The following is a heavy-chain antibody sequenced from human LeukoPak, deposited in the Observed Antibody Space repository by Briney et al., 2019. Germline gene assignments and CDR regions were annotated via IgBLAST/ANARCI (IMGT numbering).Heavy chain of an antibody. CDR3: ARLAVVGATVGFDF. CDR1: GFTFSSYS. Sequence: GGSLRLSCAASGFTFSSYSMNWVRQAPGKGLEWVSSISSSSSYIYYADSVKGRFTISRDNAKNSMFLQMNSLRVEDTALYYCARLAVVGATVGFDFWGQGTLVTVSS. D-gene: IGHD1-26*01. CDR2: ISSSSSYI. J-gene: IGHJ4*02. V-gene: IGHV3-21*01.